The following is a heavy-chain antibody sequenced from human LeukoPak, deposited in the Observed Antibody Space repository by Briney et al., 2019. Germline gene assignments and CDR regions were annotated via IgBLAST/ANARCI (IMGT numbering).Heavy chain of an antibody. D-gene: IGHD3-22*01. CDR2: INHSGST. Sequence: SETLSLTCAVYGGSFSGYYWSWIRQPPGKGLEWIGEINHSGSTNYNPSLKSRVTISVDTSKNQFSLKLSSVTAADTAVYYCARLESVIVVVITTDAFDIWGQGTMVTVSS. CDR3: ARLESVIVVVITTDAFDI. CDR1: GGSFSGYY. V-gene: IGHV4-34*01. J-gene: IGHJ3*02.